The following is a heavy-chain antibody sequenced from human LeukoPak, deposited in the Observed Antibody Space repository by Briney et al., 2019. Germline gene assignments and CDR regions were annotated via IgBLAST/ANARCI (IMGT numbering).Heavy chain of an antibody. CDR1: GFTFSSYE. V-gene: IGHV3-48*01. CDR3: ARGFDRLHP. D-gene: IGHD3-10*01. CDR2: ISSSSSTI. J-gene: IGHJ5*02. Sequence: GGSLRLSCAASGFTFSSYEMNWVRQAPGKGLEWVSYISSSSSTIYYADSVKGRCTISRDNAKNSLYLQMNSLRAEDTAVYYCARGFDRLHPWGQGTLVTVSS.